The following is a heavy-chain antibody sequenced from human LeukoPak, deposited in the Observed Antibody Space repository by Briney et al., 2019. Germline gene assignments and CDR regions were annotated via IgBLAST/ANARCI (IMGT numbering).Heavy chain of an antibody. CDR2: IGPTGSDR. CDR3: ATETNGRHYDY. CDR1: GFTFSSYA. D-gene: IGHD1-14*01. J-gene: IGHJ4*02. Sequence: GGSLRLSCAASGFTFSSYAMHWVRQAPGKGLEWVASIGPTGSDRYHADSIKGRFTISRDNANNFLYPQMNSLRAEDTAVYYCATETNGRHYDYWGQGTLLTVSS. V-gene: IGHV3-21*06.